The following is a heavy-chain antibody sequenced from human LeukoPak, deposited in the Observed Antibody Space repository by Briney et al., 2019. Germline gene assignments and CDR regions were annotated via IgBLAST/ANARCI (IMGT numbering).Heavy chain of an antibody. D-gene: IGHD3-22*01. Sequence: PGGSLRLSCAASGFTFSSYSMNWVRQAPGKGLEWVSSISSSSSYIYYADSVKGRFTISRDNAKNSLYLLMNSLRAEDTAVYYCARDDASSAYRSTHFDYWGQGTLVTVSS. CDR1: GFTFSSYS. V-gene: IGHV3-21*01. J-gene: IGHJ4*02. CDR2: ISSSSSYI. CDR3: ARDDASSAYRSTHFDY.